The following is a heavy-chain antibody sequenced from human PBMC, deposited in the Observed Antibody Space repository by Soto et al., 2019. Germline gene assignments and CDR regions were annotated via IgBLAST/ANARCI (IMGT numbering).Heavy chain of an antibody. CDR2: ISYDGSNK. J-gene: IGHJ6*02. Sequence: GGSLRLSCAASGFTFSSYAMHWVRQAPGKGLEWVAVISYDGSNKYYADSVKGRFTISRDNSKNTLYLQMNSLRAEDTAVYYCARDRVAGTFYYYGMDVWGQGTTVTVSS. CDR3: ARDRVAGTFYYYGMDV. D-gene: IGHD6-19*01. CDR1: GFTFSSYA. V-gene: IGHV3-30-3*01.